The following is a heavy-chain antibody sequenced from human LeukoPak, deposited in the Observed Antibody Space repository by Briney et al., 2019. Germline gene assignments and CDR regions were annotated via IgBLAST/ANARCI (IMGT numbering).Heavy chain of an antibody. J-gene: IGHJ2*01. CDR2: MIPTSGNT. V-gene: IGHV1-8*01. CDR1: GYTFTSYD. CDR3: TRMRGYTYGYWYLDL. Sequence: ASVKVSSTAAGYTFTSYDINWVRQGPGQGVGWVGWMIPTSGNTGYAQKFQGRVTMTTDASIATAYMELSSLTSEDTVLYYCTRMRGYTYGYWYLDLWGRGTPVTVSS. D-gene: IGHD5-18*01.